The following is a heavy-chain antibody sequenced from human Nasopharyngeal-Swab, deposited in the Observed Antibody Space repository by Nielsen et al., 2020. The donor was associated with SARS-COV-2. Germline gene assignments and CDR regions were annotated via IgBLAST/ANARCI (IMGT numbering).Heavy chain of an antibody. CDR2: IDMRGRTT. D-gene: IGHD1-26*01. Sequence: GSSLKISCATSGFTFSNYWMHWVRQAPGKGLEWVARIDMRGRTTTHADSVKGRFTISRDNAKNTLPLQMNSLTPADTAVYFCVRGPVEGATGYFQFWGQGTLVTVSS. CDR3: VRGPVEGATGYFQF. J-gene: IGHJ1*01. V-gene: IGHV3-74*03. CDR1: GFTFSNYW.